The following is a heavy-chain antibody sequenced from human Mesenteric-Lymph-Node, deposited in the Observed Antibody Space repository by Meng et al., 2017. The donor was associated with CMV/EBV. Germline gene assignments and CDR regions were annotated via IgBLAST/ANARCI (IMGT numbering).Heavy chain of an antibody. J-gene: IGHJ4*02. CDR1: GYTFIDYY. V-gene: IGHV1-2*06. Sequence: QVQLVQSGAEVKKPGASVRVPCKASGYTFIDYYINWVRQAPGQGLEWMGRINPKTGGRSYAQNFQGRVTMTRDTSINTAYMEVNRLNPDDTAMYYCARDRDTDWYSPFDYWGPGTLVTVSS. CDR3: ARDRDTDWYSPFDY. D-gene: IGHD3-9*01. CDR2: INPKTGGR.